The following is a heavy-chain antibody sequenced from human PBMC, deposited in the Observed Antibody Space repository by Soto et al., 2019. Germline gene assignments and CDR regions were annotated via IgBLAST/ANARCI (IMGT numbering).Heavy chain of an antibody. D-gene: IGHD6-6*01. V-gene: IGHV1-46*01. J-gene: IGHJ6*02. Sequence: ASVKVSCKASGYTFTSYYMHWVRQAPGQGXEWMGIINPSGGSTSYAQKFQGRVTMTRDTSTSTVYMELSSLRSEDTAVYYCARDRGLHSSSSHYYGMDVWGQGTTVTVPS. CDR1: GYTFTSYY. CDR2: INPSGGST. CDR3: ARDRGLHSSSSHYYGMDV.